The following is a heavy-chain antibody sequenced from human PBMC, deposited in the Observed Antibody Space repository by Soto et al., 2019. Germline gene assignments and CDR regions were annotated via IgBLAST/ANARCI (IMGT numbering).Heavy chain of an antibody. Sequence: SETLSLTCTVSGGSISSYYWSWIRQPPGKGLEWIGYIYYSGSTNYNPSLKSRVTISVDTSKNQFSLKLSSVTAADTAVYYCVPCVFWGGSDYGARGPLDTVSS. CDR1: GGSISSYY. J-gene: IGHJ4*02. CDR2: IYYSGST. D-gene: IGHD3-3*01. V-gene: IGHV4-59*01. CDR3: VPCVFWGGSDY.